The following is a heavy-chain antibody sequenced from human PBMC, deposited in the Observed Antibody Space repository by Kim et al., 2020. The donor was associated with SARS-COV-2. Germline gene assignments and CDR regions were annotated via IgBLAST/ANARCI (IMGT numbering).Heavy chain of an antibody. CDR3: AKEPYYDFWSGYYFDY. Sequence: DAGRGRFTISRDNSQTTLYLQMNSLRAEDTAVYYCAKEPYYDFWSGYYFDYWGQGTLVTVSS. D-gene: IGHD3-3*01. V-gene: IGHV3-23*01. J-gene: IGHJ4*02.